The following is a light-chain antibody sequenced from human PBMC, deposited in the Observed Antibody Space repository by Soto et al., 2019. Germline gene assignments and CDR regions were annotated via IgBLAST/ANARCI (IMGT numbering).Light chain of an antibody. V-gene: IGKV1-33*01. CDR3: QQYDNLSFT. J-gene: IGKJ3*01. Sequence: DIQMTQSPSSLSASVGDRVTITCQASQDISNYLNWYQQKPGKAPKLLIYDASNLETGFPSRFSGSGSGTDFTFTISSLQPEDIATYYCQQYDNLSFTFGPGTKVDIK. CDR2: DAS. CDR1: QDISNY.